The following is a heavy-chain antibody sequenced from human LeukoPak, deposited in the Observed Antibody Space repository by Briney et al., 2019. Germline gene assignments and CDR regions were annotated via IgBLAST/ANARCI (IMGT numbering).Heavy chain of an antibody. CDR2: INHSGST. D-gene: IGHD2-2*02. Sequence: PSETLSLTCAVYGGSFSGYYWSWIRQPPGKGLEWIGEINHSGSTNYNPSLKSRVTISVDTSKNQFSLKLSSVTAADTAVYYCARGRKNIVVVPAAISWFDPWGQGILVTVSS. V-gene: IGHV4-34*01. CDR1: GGSFSGYY. J-gene: IGHJ5*02. CDR3: ARGRKNIVVVPAAISWFDP.